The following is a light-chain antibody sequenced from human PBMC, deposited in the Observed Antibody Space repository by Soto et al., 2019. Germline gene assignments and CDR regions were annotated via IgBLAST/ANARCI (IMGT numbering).Light chain of an antibody. V-gene: IGKV1-39*01. J-gene: IGKJ1*01. CDR3: QQTCTSPWT. Sequence: DIQMNQTPSSLSASPVDIFTITWRTSQSVSGYLNWYQQEPGKAPKLLIYAASSLQSGVPSRFSGSGSGTDFSLTISSLQPEDFATYYCQQTCTSPWTFGQGSKVDI. CDR1: QSVSGY. CDR2: AAS.